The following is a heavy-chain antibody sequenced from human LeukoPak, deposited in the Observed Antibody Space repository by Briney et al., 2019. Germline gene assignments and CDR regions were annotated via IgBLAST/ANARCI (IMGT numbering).Heavy chain of an antibody. CDR1: GFTLSSNY. V-gene: IGHV3-66*01. J-gene: IGHJ4*02. D-gene: IGHD3-22*01. CDR3: ARDPNRGYDSSLFDY. Sequence: GGSLRLSCAASGFTLSSNYMSWVRQAPGKGLEWVSVIYSGGSTYYADSVKGRFTISRDNSKNTLYLQMNSLRAEDTAVYYCARDPNRGYDSSLFDYWGQGTLVTVSS. CDR2: IYSGGST.